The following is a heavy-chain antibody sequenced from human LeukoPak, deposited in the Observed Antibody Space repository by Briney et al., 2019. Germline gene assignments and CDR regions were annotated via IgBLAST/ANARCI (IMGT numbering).Heavy chain of an antibody. J-gene: IGHJ4*02. CDR3: ARDNWGSLDY. CDR2: IYYSGST. CDR1: GGAISSSSYY. V-gene: IGHV4-39*07. Sequence: SETLSLTCTVSGGAISSSSYYWGWIRQPPGKGLEWIGSIYYSGSTYYNPSLKSRVTISVDTSKNRFSLKLRSVTAADTAVYYCARDNWGSLDYWGQGTLVTVSS. D-gene: IGHD7-27*01.